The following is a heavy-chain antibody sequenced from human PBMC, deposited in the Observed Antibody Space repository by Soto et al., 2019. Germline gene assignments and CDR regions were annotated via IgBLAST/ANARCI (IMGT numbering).Heavy chain of an antibody. V-gene: IGHV5-51*01. CDR1: GYYSSSYW. CDR2: VYVSDSET. J-gene: IGHJ3*01. CDR3: ARRGTLSGRDAFDV. D-gene: IGHD5-12*01. Sequence: GESLKIACRGSGYYSSSYWIAWVRQMSGKGLEWLGSVYVSDSETKYSPSFQGQVTISADKYTNTAYLYWSSLKASDTAMYYCARRGTLSGRDAFDVWGEGTMVTVSS.